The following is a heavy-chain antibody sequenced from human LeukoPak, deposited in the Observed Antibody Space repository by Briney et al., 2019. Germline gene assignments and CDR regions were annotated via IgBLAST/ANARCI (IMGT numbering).Heavy chain of an antibody. D-gene: IGHD6-19*01. CDR2: IRGKAYGGTT. V-gene: IGHV3-49*04. J-gene: IGHJ6*02. CDR3: TRDEYGSYYGMDV. Sequence: GRSLRLSCTASGFTFGDYAMSWVRQAPGKGLEWVGFIRGKAYGGTTEYAASVKGRFTISRDDSKSIAYLQMNSLKTEDTAVYYCTRDEYGSYYGMDVWGQGTTVTVSS. CDR1: GFTFGDYA.